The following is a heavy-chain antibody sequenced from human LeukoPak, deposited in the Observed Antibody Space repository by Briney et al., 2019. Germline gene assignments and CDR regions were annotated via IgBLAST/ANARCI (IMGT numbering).Heavy chain of an antibody. CDR1: GGSFSGYY. CDR2: INHSGST. D-gene: IGHD6-6*01. V-gene: IGHV4-34*01. Sequence: PSETLSLTCAVYGGSFSGYYWSWIRQPPGKGLEWIGEINHSGSTNYNPPLKSRVTISVDTSKNQFSLKLSSVTAADTAVYYCARGGIAAIYPWGQGTLVTVSS. CDR3: ARGGIAAIYP. J-gene: IGHJ5*02.